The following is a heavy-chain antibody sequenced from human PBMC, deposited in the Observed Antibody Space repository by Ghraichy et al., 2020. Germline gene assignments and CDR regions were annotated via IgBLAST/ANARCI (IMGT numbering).Heavy chain of an antibody. D-gene: IGHD6-13*01. CDR2: IYTSGST. V-gene: IGHV4-4*09. CDR3: ARSSTRSWDFDY. Sequence: SETLSLTCTVSGGSISSYYWSWIRQPPGKGLEWIGYIYTSGSTNYNPSLKSRVTISVDTSKNQFSLKLSSVTAADTAVYYCARSSTRSWDFDYWGQGTLVTVSS. CDR1: GGSISSYY. J-gene: IGHJ4*02.